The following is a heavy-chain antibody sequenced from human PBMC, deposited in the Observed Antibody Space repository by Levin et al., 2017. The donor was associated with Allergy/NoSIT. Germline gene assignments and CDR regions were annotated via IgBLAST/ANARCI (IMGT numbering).Heavy chain of an antibody. V-gene: IGHV5-51*01. Sequence: GGSLRLSCQASGYSFTSYWFGWVRQRPGKGLEWMGLIFPSDSGTRVSPSFQGQIIMSVDKSISTAYLQWSSLKASASAMYYCARRDSDGSNSFDYWGQGTLVTVSS. CDR1: GYSFTSYW. J-gene: IGHJ4*02. D-gene: IGHD4-23*01. CDR2: IFPSDSGT. CDR3: ARRDSDGSNSFDY.